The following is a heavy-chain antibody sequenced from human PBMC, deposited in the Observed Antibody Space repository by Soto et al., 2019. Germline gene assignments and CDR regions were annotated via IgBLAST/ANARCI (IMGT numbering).Heavy chain of an antibody. CDR3: AKDLAQHLVPLFYSGMDV. CDR2: ISGSGGST. J-gene: IGHJ6*02. D-gene: IGHD6-13*01. V-gene: IGHV3-23*01. CDR1: GFTFSSYA. Sequence: EVQLLESGGGLVQPGGSLRLSCAASGFTFSSYAMSWVRQAPGKGLEWVSAISGSGGSTYYADSVKGRFTISRDNSKNTLYRQMNSMRAEDTAVYYCAKDLAQHLVPLFYSGMDVWGQGTTVTVSS.